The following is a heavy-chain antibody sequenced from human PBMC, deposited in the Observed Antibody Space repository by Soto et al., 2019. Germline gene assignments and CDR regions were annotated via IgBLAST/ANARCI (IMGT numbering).Heavy chain of an antibody. CDR1: GGTFSTSA. Sequence: QVQLVQSGAEVKKPGSSVKVSCKASGGTFSTSAISWVRQAPGQGLEWVGGIMPVFATPDYAQKFQGRVTISADESTTTAYLELTSLRTDDTAVYYCSRDKDRQQLGGNYYYILYVWGPGTAIIVSS. V-gene: IGHV1-69*12. D-gene: IGHD3-3*02. CDR2: IMPVFATP. J-gene: IGHJ6*02. CDR3: SRDKDRQQLGGNYYYILYV.